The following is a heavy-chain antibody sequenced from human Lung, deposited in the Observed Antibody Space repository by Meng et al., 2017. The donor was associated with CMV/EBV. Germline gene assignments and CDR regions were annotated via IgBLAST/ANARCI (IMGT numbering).Heavy chain of an antibody. CDR1: GFTFTSYG. Sequence: VQLVEAGGGVVQPGGSLGLSCAASGFTFTSYGRHWVRQAPGKGLEWVAFIRYDESDKYYGESVKGRFTISRDTSRNTLDLQMNSLRPEDTGVYYCAKDDPVLHQWGQGTLVTVSS. CDR3: AKDDPVLHQ. V-gene: IGHV3-30*02. J-gene: IGHJ4*02. CDR2: IRYDESDK.